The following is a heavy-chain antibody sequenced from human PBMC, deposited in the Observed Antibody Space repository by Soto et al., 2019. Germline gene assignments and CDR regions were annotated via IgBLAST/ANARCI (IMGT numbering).Heavy chain of an antibody. V-gene: IGHV1-3*01. D-gene: IGHD3-16*01. CDR3: ARSPPSYYDYGWGIWDY. J-gene: IGHJ4*02. CDR1: GYTFTSYA. CDR2: INAGNGNT. Sequence: QVQLVQSGAEVKKPGASVKVSCKASGYTFTSYAMHWVRQAPGQRLEWMGWINAGNGNTKYSKKFQCRVTITRDTYASTAYMELSSLRSEDTAVYYCARSPPSYYDYGWGIWDYWGQGTLVTVSS.